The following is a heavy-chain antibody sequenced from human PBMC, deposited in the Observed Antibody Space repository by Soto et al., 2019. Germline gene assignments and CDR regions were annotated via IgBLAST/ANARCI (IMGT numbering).Heavy chain of an antibody. Sequence: QLQLQESGPALVRPSDTLSLNCVVSGGSTSSSIHYWGRNRPPPGKGLEWIGSMSHSGSTHYNPTLRALANVSADKPKNQFPRTLTAVTPAVSAFYFCARHMDYNILTGYFDWGQGTLVTVSS. CDR3: ARHMDYNILTGYFD. CDR1: GGSTSSSIHY. J-gene: IGHJ4*02. V-gene: IGHV4-39*01. D-gene: IGHD3-9*01. CDR2: MSHSGST.